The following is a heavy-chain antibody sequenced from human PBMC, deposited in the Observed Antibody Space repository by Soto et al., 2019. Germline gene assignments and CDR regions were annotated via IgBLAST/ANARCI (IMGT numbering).Heavy chain of an antibody. CDR2: IYPSVSS. D-gene: IGHD1-1*01. V-gene: IGHV4-38-2*02. Sequence: SETLSLTCNVSGFAISRGYYWSWVRQPPGKGLEWIGSIYPSVSSYHNPSLESRLTLSIDTSKNQFTLKLASVTAADTALYYCAREKVGTAFFDNWGQGTQVTVSS. CDR3: AREKVGTAFFDN. CDR1: GFAISRGYY. J-gene: IGHJ4*02.